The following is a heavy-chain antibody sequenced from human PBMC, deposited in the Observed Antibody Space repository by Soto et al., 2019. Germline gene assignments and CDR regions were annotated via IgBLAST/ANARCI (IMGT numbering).Heavy chain of an antibody. V-gene: IGHV4-34*01. CDR3: ARQADYYDSSGYYQKNPYFDY. CDR2: INHSGST. D-gene: IGHD3-22*01. J-gene: IGHJ4*02. Sequence: SETLSLTCAVYGGSFSGYYWTWIRQPPGTGLEWIGEINHSGSTNYNPSLKSRVTISVDTSKNQFSLKLTSVTAADTAVYYCARQADYYDSSGYYQKNPYFDYWGQGTLVTVSS. CDR1: GGSFSGYY.